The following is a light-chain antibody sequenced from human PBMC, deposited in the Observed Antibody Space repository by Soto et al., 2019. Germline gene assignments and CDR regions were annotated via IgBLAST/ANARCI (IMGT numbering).Light chain of an antibody. CDR2: GAS. J-gene: IGKJ1*01. Sequence: EIVMTQSPGTLSVSPGERATLSCRASQSVSDNLAWYQQKPGQAPRLLIYGASASATGIPATFSGSGSGTEFTLTISSLQSEDFAVYYCQQYNNWPRTFGQGTKVEIK. CDR3: QQYNNWPRT. CDR1: QSVSDN. V-gene: IGKV3-15*01.